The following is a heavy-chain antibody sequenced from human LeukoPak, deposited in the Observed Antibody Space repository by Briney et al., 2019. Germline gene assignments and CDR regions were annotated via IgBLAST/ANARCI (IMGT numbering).Heavy chain of an antibody. V-gene: IGHV3-21*01. CDR2: ISSSSSYI. D-gene: IGHD3-22*01. CDR1: GFTFSRYS. J-gene: IGHJ4*02. Sequence: GGSLRLSYAASGFTFSRYSMNWVRQAPGKGLEWVSSISSSSSYIYYADSVKGRFTISRDNAKNSLYLQMNSLRAEDTAVYYCARDPATLGLSLDYWGQGTQVTVSS. CDR3: ARDPATLGLSLDY.